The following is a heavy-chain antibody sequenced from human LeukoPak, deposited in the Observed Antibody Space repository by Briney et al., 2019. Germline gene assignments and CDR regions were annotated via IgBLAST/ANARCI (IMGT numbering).Heavy chain of an antibody. CDR1: GYTFTGYY. V-gene: IGHV1-2*02. D-gene: IGHD3-10*01. CDR2: INPNTGGT. Sequence: ASVKVSCKASGYTFTGYYMHWVRQAPGQGLEWMGWINPNTGGTNYAQRFQGRVTMTRDTSISTAYLDLSRLTSDGTAVYYCTRDPSMVRGSFSINFWGQGTLVTVSS. CDR3: TRDPSMVRGSFSINF. J-gene: IGHJ4*02.